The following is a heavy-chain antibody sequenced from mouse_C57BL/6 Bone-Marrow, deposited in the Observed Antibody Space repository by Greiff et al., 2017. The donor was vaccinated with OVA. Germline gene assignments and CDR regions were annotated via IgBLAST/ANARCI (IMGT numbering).Heavy chain of an antibody. V-gene: IGHV2-6*03. CDR2: IWSDGST. D-gene: IGHD2-4*01. Sequence: QVQLKESGPGLVAPSQSLSITCTVSGFSLTSYGVHWVRQPPGKGLEWLVVIWSDGSTNYNSALISRLSISKDNSKSQVFLKMNSLHTNDTAMYYCAITYDYDRAWFAYWGQGTLVTVSA. CDR1: GFSLTSYG. J-gene: IGHJ3*01. CDR3: AITYDYDRAWFAY.